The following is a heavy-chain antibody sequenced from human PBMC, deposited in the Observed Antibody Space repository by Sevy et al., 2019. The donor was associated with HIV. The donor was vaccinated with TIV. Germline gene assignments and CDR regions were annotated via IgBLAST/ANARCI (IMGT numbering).Heavy chain of an antibody. Sequence: SETLSLTCTVSGGSVSSGSYYWSWIRQPPGKGLEWIGYIYYSASTNYNPSLKSRVTISVDTSKNQFSLKLSSVTAADTAVYYCARDCKYYGSGSHKNYYYYYGMDVWGQGTTVTVS. CDR2: IYYSAST. CDR3: ARDCKYYGSGSHKNYYYYYGMDV. V-gene: IGHV4-61*01. D-gene: IGHD3-10*01. CDR1: GGSVSSGSYY. J-gene: IGHJ6*02.